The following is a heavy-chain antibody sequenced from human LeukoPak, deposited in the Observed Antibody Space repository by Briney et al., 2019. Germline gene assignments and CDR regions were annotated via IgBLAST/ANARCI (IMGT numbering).Heavy chain of an antibody. CDR2: INSDGSST. CDR1: GFTFSSYW. D-gene: IGHD5-24*01. J-gene: IGHJ4*02. CDR3: ARDRALYYFDY. Sequence: GGSLRLSCAASGFTFSSYWMHWVRQAPGKGLVWVSRINSDGSSTSYADSVKGRFTISRDNSKNTLYLQMNSLRAEDTAVYYCARDRALYYFDYWGQGTLVTVSS. V-gene: IGHV3-74*01.